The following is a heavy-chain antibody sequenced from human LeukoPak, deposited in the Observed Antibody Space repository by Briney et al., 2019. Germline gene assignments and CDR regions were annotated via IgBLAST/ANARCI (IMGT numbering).Heavy chain of an antibody. CDR3: ARDSRSYGNYYYYGMDV. CDR1: GFTFSSYW. J-gene: IGHJ6*02. CDR2: IKQDGSEK. Sequence: GSLRPSCAASGFTFSSYWMSWVRQAPGKGLEWVANIKQDGSEKYYVDSVKGRFTISRDNAKNSLYLQMNSLRAEDTAVYYCARDSRSYGNYYYYGMDVWGQGTTVTVS. V-gene: IGHV3-7*01. D-gene: IGHD3-10*01.